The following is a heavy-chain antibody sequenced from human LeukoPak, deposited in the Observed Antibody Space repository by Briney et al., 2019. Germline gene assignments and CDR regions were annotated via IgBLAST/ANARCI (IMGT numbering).Heavy chain of an antibody. CDR2: ISSSSSYI. CDR3: ARDPYSSSWSGI. CDR1: GFTFSSYS. J-gene: IGHJ3*02. Sequence: GGSLRLSCAASGFTFSSYSMNWVRQAPGKGLEWVSSISSSSSYIYYADSVKGRITISRDNAKNSLYLQMNSLRAEDTAVYYCARDPYSSSWSGIWGQGTMVTVSS. D-gene: IGHD6-13*01. V-gene: IGHV3-21*01.